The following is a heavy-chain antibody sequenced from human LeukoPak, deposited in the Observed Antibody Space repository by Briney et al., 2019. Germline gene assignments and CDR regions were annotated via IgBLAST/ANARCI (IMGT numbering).Heavy chain of an antibody. J-gene: IGHJ4*02. CDR1: GGSFSGYY. CDR2: INHSGST. CDR3: AIRYDYIWGSPRFDY. D-gene: IGHD3-16*01. Sequence: SETLSLTCAVYGGSFSGYYWSWMRQPPEKGLEWIGEINHSGSTNYNPSLKSRVTVSVDTSKNQFSLRLSSVTAADTAVYYCAIRYDYIWGSPRFDYWGQGSLVTVSS. V-gene: IGHV4-34*01.